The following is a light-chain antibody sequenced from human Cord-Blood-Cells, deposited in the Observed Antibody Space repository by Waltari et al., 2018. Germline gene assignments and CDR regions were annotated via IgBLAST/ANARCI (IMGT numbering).Light chain of an antibody. CDR1: QSISSW. V-gene: IGKV1-5*03. CDR3: QQYNSYSPYT. CDR2: KAS. Sequence: DIQMTQSPSTLSASVGDRVNITCRASQSISSWLAWYQQKPGKAPKLLIYKASSLESGVPSRCSGSGSGTEFTLTISSLQPDDFATYYCQQYNSYSPYTFGQGTKLEIK. J-gene: IGKJ2*01.